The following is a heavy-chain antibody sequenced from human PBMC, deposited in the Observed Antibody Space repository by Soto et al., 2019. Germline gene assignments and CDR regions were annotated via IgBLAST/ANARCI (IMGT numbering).Heavy chain of an antibody. CDR1: GFTFSTYW. Sequence: EVQLVESGGGLVQPGGSLRLSCAASGFTFSTYWMHWVRQPPGKGLVWVSRINTDGSSTNYADSVKGRFTISRDNAKNILYLQMNSLRGEDTAVYYCASGNVLVAAAFYWGQGTLVTVSS. J-gene: IGHJ4*02. D-gene: IGHD2-2*01. CDR3: ASGNVLVAAAFY. V-gene: IGHV3-74*01. CDR2: INTDGSST.